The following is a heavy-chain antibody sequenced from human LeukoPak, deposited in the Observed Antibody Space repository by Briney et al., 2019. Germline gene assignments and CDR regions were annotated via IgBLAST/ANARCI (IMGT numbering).Heavy chain of an antibody. CDR1: GGTFSSYA. Sequence: ASVKVSCKASGGTFSSYAISWVRQAPGQGLEWMGRIIPIFGTANYAQKFQGRVTITTDESTSTAYKELSSLRSEDTAVYYCAREVGGNWFDPWGQGTLVTVSS. CDR3: AREVGGNWFDP. CDR2: IIPIFGTA. V-gene: IGHV1-69*05. D-gene: IGHD2-15*01. J-gene: IGHJ5*02.